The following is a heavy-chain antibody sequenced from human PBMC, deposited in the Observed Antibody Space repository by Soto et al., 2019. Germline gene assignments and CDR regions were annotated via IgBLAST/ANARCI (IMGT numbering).Heavy chain of an antibody. V-gene: IGHV4-34*01. J-gene: IGHJ5*02. CDR1: GGSFSGYY. CDR3: ASSSNRFDP. Sequence: SETLSLTCAVYGGSFSGYYWSWIRQPPGKGLEWIGEINHSGSTNYNPSLKSRVTISVDTSKNQFSLKLSSVTAADTAVYYCASSSNRFDPWGQGTLVTVSS. CDR2: INHSGST.